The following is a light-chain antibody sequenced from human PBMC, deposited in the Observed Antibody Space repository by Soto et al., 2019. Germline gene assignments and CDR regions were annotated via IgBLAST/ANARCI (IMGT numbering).Light chain of an antibody. V-gene: IGKV1-39*01. CDR2: AAS. Sequence: DIQMTQSPSSLSASVGDRVTITCRASQSSSSYLNWCQQKAGKAPKLLIYAASSLQSGVPSRFSGSGSGTDFTLTIIRLQPEDFATYYCQQSYSTPGFTFGPGTKVDIK. CDR3: QQSYSTPGFT. CDR1: QSSSSY. J-gene: IGKJ3*01.